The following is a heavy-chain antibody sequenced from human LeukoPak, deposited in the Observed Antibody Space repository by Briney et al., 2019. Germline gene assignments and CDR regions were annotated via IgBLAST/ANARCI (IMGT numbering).Heavy chain of an antibody. CDR3: AKDGGSGWFINWFDP. Sequence: GSLVLSCAASGFPFDDYTMHWVRQAPGKGLEWVSLSSWDGGSTYYADSVKGRFTISRDNSKNSLYLQMNSLRTEDTALYYCAKDGGSGWFINWFDPWGQGTLVTVSS. D-gene: IGHD6-19*01. CDR1: GFPFDDYT. V-gene: IGHV3-43*01. J-gene: IGHJ5*02. CDR2: SSWDGGST.